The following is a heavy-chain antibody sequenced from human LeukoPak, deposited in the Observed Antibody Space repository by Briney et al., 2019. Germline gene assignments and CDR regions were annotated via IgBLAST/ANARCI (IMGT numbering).Heavy chain of an antibody. J-gene: IGHJ4*02. CDR3: ARSRDAYILGH. CDR1: GDSIRGYY. D-gene: IGHD5-24*01. Sequence: PSETLSLTCTVSGDSIRGYYWTWIRQPPGKGLEWIGYIYDSGSTNQNPSLKSRVTISLDTSKNQFSLKLNSVTTADTAVYYCARSRDAYILGHWGQGILVTVSS. V-gene: IGHV4-59*01. CDR2: IYDSGST.